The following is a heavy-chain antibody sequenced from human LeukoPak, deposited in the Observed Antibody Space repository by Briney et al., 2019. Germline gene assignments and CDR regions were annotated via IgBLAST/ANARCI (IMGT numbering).Heavy chain of an antibody. CDR1: GFTFRSYA. CDR3: ARGVVGGWRVGKFDY. V-gene: IGHV3-30-3*01. J-gene: IGHJ4*02. CDR2: ISYDGSNK. Sequence: GGSLRLSCAASGFTFRSYAMHWVRQAPGKGLEWVAVISYDGSNKYYADSVKGRFTISRDNSKNTLYLQMNSLRAEDTAVYYCARGVVGGWRVGKFDYWGQGTLVTVSS. D-gene: IGHD1-26*01.